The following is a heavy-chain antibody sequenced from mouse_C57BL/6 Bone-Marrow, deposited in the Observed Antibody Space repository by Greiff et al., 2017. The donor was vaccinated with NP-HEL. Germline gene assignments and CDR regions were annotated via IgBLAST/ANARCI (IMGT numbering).Heavy chain of an antibody. D-gene: IGHD1-1*01. J-gene: IGHJ2*01. Sequence: EVKLMESGGGLVKPGGSLKLSCAASGFTFSSYAMSWVRQTPEKRLEWVATISDVGSYTYYPDNVKGRFTISRDNAKNNLYLQMSHLKSEDTAMYYCARVPYGSSFDYWGQGTTLTVSS. CDR2: ISDVGSYT. V-gene: IGHV5-4*03. CDR1: GFTFSSYA. CDR3: ARVPYGSSFDY.